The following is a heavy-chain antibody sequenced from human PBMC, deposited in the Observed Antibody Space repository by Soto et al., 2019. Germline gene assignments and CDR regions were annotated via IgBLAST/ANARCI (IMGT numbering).Heavy chain of an antibody. CDR1: GFTFSSCS. CDR3: AKYCSSDVCFYY. V-gene: IGHV3-48*02. J-gene: IGHJ4*02. Sequence: XVSLGLSCASSGFTFSSCSMNWVRQAPGKGLEWVSFISGSGDTKYYADSVKGRFTISRDNAKNPLYLQMSSLRDEDTAVYYCAKYCSSDVCFYYWGQGTLVTVSS. CDR2: ISGSGDTK. D-gene: IGHD2-8*01.